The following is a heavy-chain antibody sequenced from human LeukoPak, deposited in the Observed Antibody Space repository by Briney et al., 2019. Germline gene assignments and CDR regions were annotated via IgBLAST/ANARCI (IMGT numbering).Heavy chain of an antibody. Sequence: GGSLRLSCAASGFTFSSYGMHWVRQAPGKGLEWVAVISYDGSNKYYVDSVKGRFTISRDNSKNTLYLQMNSLRAEDTAVYYCAKDRDSITADYWGQGTLVTVSS. CDR1: GFTFSSYG. CDR2: ISYDGSNK. V-gene: IGHV3-30*18. J-gene: IGHJ4*02. D-gene: IGHD2-2*01. CDR3: AKDRDSITADY.